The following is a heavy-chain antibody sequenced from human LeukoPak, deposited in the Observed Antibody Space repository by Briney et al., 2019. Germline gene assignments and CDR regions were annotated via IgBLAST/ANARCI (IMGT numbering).Heavy chain of an antibody. CDR1: GGSFSDHY. D-gene: IGHD2-21*02. J-gene: IGHJ1*01. V-gene: IGHV4-34*01. CDR3: ARTRRLAYCGGDCSAFQH. CDR2: ITHSGST. Sequence: SETLSLTCVVYGGSFSDHYWSWIRQPPGKGLEWIGEITHSGSTNYNPSLKSRVSISLDTSKTHFTLSLSSVTAADTAVYYCARTRRLAYCGGDCSAFQHWGQGTLVTVSS.